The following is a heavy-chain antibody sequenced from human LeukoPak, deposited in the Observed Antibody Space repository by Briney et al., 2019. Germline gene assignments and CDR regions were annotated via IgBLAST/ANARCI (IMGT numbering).Heavy chain of an antibody. CDR1: GFTFDDYA. J-gene: IGHJ4*02. V-gene: IGHV3-9*01. Sequence: GGSLRLSCAASGFTFDDYAMHWVRRAPGKGLEWVSGISWNSGSIGYADSVKGRFTISRDNAKNSPYLQMNSLRAEDTALYYCAKVLNYYDSSGHFDYWGQGTLVTVPS. CDR2: ISWNSGSI. CDR3: AKVLNYYDSSGHFDY. D-gene: IGHD3-22*01.